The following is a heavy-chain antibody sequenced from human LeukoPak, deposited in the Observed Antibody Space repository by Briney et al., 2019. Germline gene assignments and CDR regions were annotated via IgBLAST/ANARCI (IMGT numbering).Heavy chain of an antibody. Sequence: GGSLRLSCAASGFTFSNAWMNWVRQAPGKGLEWVGRIKSKTDSGIIDYAAPVKGRFTISRDDSKKTLYMQMNSLKTEDTAVYYCTTPFFVVPSSWGQGTLVTVSS. CDR3: TTPFFVVPSS. D-gene: IGHD3-16*02. V-gene: IGHV3-15*01. J-gene: IGHJ5*02. CDR2: IKSKTDSGII. CDR1: GFTFSNAW.